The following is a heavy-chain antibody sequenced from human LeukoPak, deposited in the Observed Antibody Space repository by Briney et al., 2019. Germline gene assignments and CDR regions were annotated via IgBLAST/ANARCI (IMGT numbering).Heavy chain of an antibody. D-gene: IGHD2-15*01. V-gene: IGHV3-33*01. CDR3: ASGRGSGGSHTSYFDY. Sequence: PGGSLRLSCAASGITFRNYGMRWVRQPPGKGLEWVAIIFYDGSNKYYADSVRGRFTISRDNSKSTLYLQMNSLRVEDTAVYYCASGRGSGGSHTSYFDYWGQGTLVTVSS. CDR1: GITFRNYG. CDR2: IFYDGSNK. J-gene: IGHJ4*02.